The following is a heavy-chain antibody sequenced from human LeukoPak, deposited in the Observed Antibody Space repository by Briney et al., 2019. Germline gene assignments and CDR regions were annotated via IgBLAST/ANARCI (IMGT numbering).Heavy chain of an antibody. CDR3: ARDRAGGSGFDY. CDR1: GFTVSSNY. Sequence: GGSLRLSCAASGFTVSSNYMSWVRQAPGKGLEWVSVIYSGGSTFDADSVKGRFTISRDNSKNTLYLQMNSLRAEDTAVYYCARDRAGGSGFDYWGQGTLITVSS. D-gene: IGHD1-1*01. CDR2: IYSGGST. J-gene: IGHJ4*02. V-gene: IGHV3-53*01.